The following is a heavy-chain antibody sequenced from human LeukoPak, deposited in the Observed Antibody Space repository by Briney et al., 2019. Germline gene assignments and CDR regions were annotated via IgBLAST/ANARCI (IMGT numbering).Heavy chain of an antibody. CDR1: GYTFTVYS. CDR2: ITTSTGKP. J-gene: IGHJ4*02. D-gene: IGHD3-16*01. Sequence: ASVKVSCKASGYTFTVYSINWLRQAPGQGLEWMGWITTSTGKPTYAQGFTGRFVFSLDTSVSTTYLHINSLKAEDTAVYYCARDASMINFDYWGQGTLVTVSS. CDR3: ARDASMINFDY. V-gene: IGHV7-4-1*02.